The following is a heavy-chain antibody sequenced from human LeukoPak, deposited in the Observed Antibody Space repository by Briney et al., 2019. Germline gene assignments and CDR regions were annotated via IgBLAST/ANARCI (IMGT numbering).Heavy chain of an antibody. CDR1: GFTFSSSW. CDR3: AKFLGVSVWYGISGP. CDR2: IKEDGREK. V-gene: IGHV3-7*03. Sequence: GGSLRLSCATSGFTFSSSWMSWVRQAPGKGLECVANIKEDGREKYYVDSVKGRFTISRDNAKNSLYLQMNSLRAEDTAVYYCAKFLGVSVWYGISGPWGQGTLVTVSS. J-gene: IGHJ5*02. D-gene: IGHD3-10*01.